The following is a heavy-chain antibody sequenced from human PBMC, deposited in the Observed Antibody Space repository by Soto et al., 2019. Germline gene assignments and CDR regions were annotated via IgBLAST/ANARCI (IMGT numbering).Heavy chain of an antibody. J-gene: IGHJ4*02. CDR2: IKQDGSEK. D-gene: IGHD6-13*01. CDR1: GFTFSSYW. Sequence: VQLVESGGGVVQPGRSLRLSCAASGFTFSSYWMSWVRQAPGKGREWVANIKQDGSEKYYVDSVKGRFTISRDNAKNSLYLQMNSLRAEDTAVYYCARDRSSWGLMESSPFDYWGQGTLVTVSS. V-gene: IGHV3-7*01. CDR3: ARDRSSWGLMESSPFDY.